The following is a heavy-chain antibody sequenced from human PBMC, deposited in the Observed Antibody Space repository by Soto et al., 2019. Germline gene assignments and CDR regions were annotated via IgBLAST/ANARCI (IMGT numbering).Heavy chain of an antibody. CDR3: AKDNVPRYSTPRGMDV. CDR2: ISGSGGST. Sequence: EVQLLESGGGLVQPGGSLRLSCAASGFTFSSYAMSWVRQAPGKGLEWVSAISGSGGSTYYADSVKGRFTISRDNSKNTLYLQMNSLRAEDTAVYYCAKDNVPRYSTPRGMDVWGQGTTVTVSS. J-gene: IGHJ6*02. D-gene: IGHD5-12*01. V-gene: IGHV3-23*01. CDR1: GFTFSSYA.